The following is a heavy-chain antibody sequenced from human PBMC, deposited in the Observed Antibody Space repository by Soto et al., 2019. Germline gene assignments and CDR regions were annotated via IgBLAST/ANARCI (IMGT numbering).Heavy chain of an antibody. CDR1: GFPFSSHS. CDR3: ASPIVATSVGAVDY. J-gene: IGHJ4*02. Sequence: GESLKISCAVSGFPFSSHSMNWVRQAPGKGLEWVAYISDTSSSIYYADSVKGRFTVSRDNAKNSLYLQMNSLRVEDTAIYYCASPIVATSVGAVDYWGQGTLVTVSS. D-gene: IGHD5-12*01. CDR2: ISDTSSSI. V-gene: IGHV3-48*01.